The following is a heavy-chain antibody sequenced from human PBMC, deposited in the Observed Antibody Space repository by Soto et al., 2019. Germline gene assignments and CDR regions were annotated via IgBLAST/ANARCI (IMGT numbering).Heavy chain of an antibody. Sequence: WTWIRQHPGKGLEWIGYVHYSGNAYYIPSLESRVTISIDTSKNQFSLKLNSVTAADTAVYYCARDRYSYGFVDYWGQGTLVTVSS. CDR2: VHYSGNA. V-gene: IGHV4-31*02. D-gene: IGHD5-18*01. CDR3: ARDRYSYGFVDY. J-gene: IGHJ4*02.